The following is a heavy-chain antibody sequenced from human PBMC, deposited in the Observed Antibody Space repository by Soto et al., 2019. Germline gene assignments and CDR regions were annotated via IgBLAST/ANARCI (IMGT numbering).Heavy chain of an antibody. Sequence: QVQLVQSGAEVKKPGSSVTVSCTASGGTLTSFTIYWVRQAPGQGFEWMGSFIPRIDKINYELKFQGRVTLSADESSNPAYLELRSLTSEDTALHYFGRGWVEEAFDIWGQGTLVTMSS. CDR1: GGTLTSFT. CDR2: FIPRIDKI. CDR3: GRGWVEEAFDI. J-gene: IGHJ3*02. V-gene: IGHV1-69*18. D-gene: IGHD2-15*01.